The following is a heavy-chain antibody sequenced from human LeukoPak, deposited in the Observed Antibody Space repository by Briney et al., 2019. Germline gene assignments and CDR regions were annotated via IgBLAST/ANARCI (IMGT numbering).Heavy chain of an antibody. CDR2: IYYSGST. Sequence: PPETLSLACTVSGGSISSSSYYWGWIRQPPGKGLEWIGSIYYSGSTYYNPSLKSRVTISVDTFKNQFSLKLSSVTAADTAVYYCAARQTGLRFLTRWFDPWGQGTLVTVSS. CDR3: AARQTGLRFLTRWFDP. D-gene: IGHD3-3*01. CDR1: GGSISSSSYY. J-gene: IGHJ5*02. V-gene: IGHV4-39*07.